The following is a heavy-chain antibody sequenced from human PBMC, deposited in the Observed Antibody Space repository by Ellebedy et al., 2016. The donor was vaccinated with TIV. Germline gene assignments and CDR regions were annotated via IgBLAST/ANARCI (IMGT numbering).Heavy chain of an antibody. CDR3: ARDPVVVVPVPTYGFDV. J-gene: IGHJ6*02. D-gene: IGHD2-2*01. CDR1: GYTFTSHG. CDR2: ISPHNDNT. V-gene: IGHV1-18*01. Sequence: ASVKVSCKASGYTFTSHGISWVRQSPGQGLEWLGWISPHNDNTHYAQKFQDRVTMTTGTSTSTAYVELRRLSSDDTAVYFCARDPVVVVPVPTYGFDVWGQGTTVTVSS.